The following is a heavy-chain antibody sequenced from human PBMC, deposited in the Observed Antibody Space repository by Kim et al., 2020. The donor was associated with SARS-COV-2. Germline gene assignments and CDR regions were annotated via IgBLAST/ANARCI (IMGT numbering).Heavy chain of an antibody. CDR2: SSTI. D-gene: IGHD3-16*01. V-gene: IGHV3-48*02. Sequence: SSTISYGDSVKGRFTNSRDNAKNSLYLQMNSLRDEDTAVYYCARGGGIDYWGQGTLVTVSS. J-gene: IGHJ4*02. CDR3: ARGGGIDY.